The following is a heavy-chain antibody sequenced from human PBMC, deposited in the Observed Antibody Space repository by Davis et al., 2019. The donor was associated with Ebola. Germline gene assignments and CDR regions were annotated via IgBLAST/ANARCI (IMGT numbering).Heavy chain of an antibody. D-gene: IGHD5-12*01. CDR1: GGSFSGYY. V-gene: IGHV4-34*12. Sequence: PSETLSLTCAVYGGSFSGYYWSWIRQTPGKGLEWIGEVIPSGNTNYNPSLKSRVTISVDTSQNRFSLRLNSVATADTAVYYCAVNSSGSDLNAFDIWGQGTKVTISS. CDR3: AVNSSGSDLNAFDI. CDR2: VIPSGNT. J-gene: IGHJ3*02.